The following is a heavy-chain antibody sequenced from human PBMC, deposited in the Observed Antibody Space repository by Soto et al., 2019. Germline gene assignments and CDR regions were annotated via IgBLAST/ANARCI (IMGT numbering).Heavy chain of an antibody. Sequence: GGSLRLSCAASGFTFSSYSMNWVRQAPGKGLEWVSYISSSSSTIYYADSVKGRFTISRDNAKNSLYLQMNSLRDEDTAVYYGARVTSEYSSSSEAFDIWGQGTMVTVSS. V-gene: IGHV3-48*02. CDR3: ARVTSEYSSSSEAFDI. CDR2: ISSSSSTI. D-gene: IGHD6-6*01. J-gene: IGHJ3*02. CDR1: GFTFSSYS.